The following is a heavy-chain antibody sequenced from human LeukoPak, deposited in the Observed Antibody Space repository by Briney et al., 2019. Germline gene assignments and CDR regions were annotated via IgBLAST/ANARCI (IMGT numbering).Heavy chain of an antibody. D-gene: IGHD3-16*01. Sequence: PGGSLRLSCAASGFTFSSYSMNWVRQAPGKGLEWVSSINSDSSLMFYAESVKGRFTISRDNARNSLYLQMNSLRAEDTAVYYCVRDLFDDYSLDYWGQGALVTVSS. V-gene: IGHV3-21*01. CDR3: VRDLFDDYSLDY. J-gene: IGHJ4*02. CDR2: INSDSSLM. CDR1: GFTFSSYS.